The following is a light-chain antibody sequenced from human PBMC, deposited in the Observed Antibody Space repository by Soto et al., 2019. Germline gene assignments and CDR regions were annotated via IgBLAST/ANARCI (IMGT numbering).Light chain of an antibody. CDR3: QSFDKYLSAVV. J-gene: IGLJ2*01. CDR2: DNT. V-gene: IGLV1-40*01. CDR1: IGAGYR. Sequence: QSALPQPRSVSGSPGHSVTISDIGAGYRVRWYQQVPGTAPKLLIYDNTNRPSGVSVRFSGSKSGTSASLAISGLQAEDEADYYCQSFDKYLSAVVFGGGTK.